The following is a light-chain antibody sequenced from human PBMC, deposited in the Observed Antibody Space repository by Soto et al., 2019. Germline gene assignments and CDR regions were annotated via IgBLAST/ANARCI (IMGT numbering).Light chain of an antibody. CDR1: QNISTY. CDR2: GVS. Sequence: EIVLTQSPATLSLSPGEGASLSCRASQNISTYLAWYQQRPGQVPRLLIYGVSKRAPAIPPRFSGSGSGTDFTLTISSLQPDDFATYYCQQYKSHPTCTFGQGTKLEIE. CDR3: QQYKSHPTCT. V-gene: IGKV3-11*01. J-gene: IGKJ2*02.